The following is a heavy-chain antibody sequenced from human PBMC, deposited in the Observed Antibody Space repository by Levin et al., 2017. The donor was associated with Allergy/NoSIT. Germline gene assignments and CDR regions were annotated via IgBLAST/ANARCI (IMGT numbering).Heavy chain of an antibody. J-gene: IGHJ1*01. Sequence: PSETLSLTCAVYGGSFSGYYWSWIRQPPGKGLEWIGEINHSGSTNYNPSLKSRVTISVDTSKNQFSLKLSSVTAADTAVYYCARAPSILLYFQHWGQGTLVTVSS. V-gene: IGHV4-34*01. D-gene: IGHD2-8*02. CDR1: GGSFSGYY. CDR3: ARAPSILLYFQH. CDR2: INHSGST.